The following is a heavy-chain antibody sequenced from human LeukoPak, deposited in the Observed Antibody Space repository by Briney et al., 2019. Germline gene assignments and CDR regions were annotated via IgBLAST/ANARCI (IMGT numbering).Heavy chain of an antibody. V-gene: IGHV3-7*01. CDR1: GFTFKDHW. D-gene: IGHD5-12*01. J-gene: IGHJ1*01. CDR3: VKDRGGYVKYGTLES. Sequence: GGSLRLPCATSGFTFKDHWMSWVRKAPGKGREWVANIKHDGSETYYVASVKGRFTISKDIPKNSLYLQMNNLRTEDTAVYYCVKDRGGYVKYGTLESWGQGTLVTVSS. CDR2: IKHDGSET.